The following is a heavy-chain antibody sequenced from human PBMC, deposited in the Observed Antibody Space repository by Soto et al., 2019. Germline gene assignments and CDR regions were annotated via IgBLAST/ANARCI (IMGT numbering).Heavy chain of an antibody. Sequence: QVQLVQSGAELKKPGSSVTVSCKASGVTFSTYVISWVRQAPGHGLEWMGRVIPMSGSSNYAQKFQVRVTITADKDTMIAYLEVSSLRADDRAVYYCARGRRRSSPPVYYYGLDVWGQGTAVSVSS. J-gene: IGHJ6*02. CDR2: VIPMSGSS. CDR1: GVTFSTYV. D-gene: IGHD2-2*01. CDR3: ARGRRRSSPPVYYYGLDV. V-gene: IGHV1-69*06.